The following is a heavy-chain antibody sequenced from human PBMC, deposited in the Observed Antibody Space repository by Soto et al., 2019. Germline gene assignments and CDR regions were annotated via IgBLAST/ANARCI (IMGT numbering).Heavy chain of an antibody. J-gene: IGHJ4*02. CDR1: GFTFSSYW. CDR2: INVDGSTT. D-gene: IGHD3-10*01. V-gene: IGHV3-74*01. Sequence: GGSLRLSCAASGFTFSSYWMHWVRQAPGKGLVWVSRINVDGSTTTYADSVKGRFTISRDNARNALYLQMNSLRAEDTAVYYCTKDTFGPRDYWGQGTLVTVSS. CDR3: TKDTFGPRDY.